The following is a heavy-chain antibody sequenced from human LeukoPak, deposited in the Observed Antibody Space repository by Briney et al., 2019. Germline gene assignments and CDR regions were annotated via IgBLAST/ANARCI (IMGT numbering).Heavy chain of an antibody. V-gene: IGHV3-7*01. D-gene: IGHD5-18*01. CDR1: GFTFSSYW. CDR2: MKYDGSEK. CDR3: ARVRSGYSHENYFDY. Sequence: GGSLRLSCAASGFTFSSYWMSWVRQAPGKGLEWVANMKYDGSEKYYVDSVKGRFTISRDNAKDSLYLQMNSLRAEDTAVYYCARVRSGYSHENYFDYWGQGTLVTVSS. J-gene: IGHJ4*02.